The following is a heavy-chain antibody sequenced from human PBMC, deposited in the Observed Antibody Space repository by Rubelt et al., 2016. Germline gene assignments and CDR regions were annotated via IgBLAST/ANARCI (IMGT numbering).Heavy chain of an antibody. V-gene: IGHV4-34*01. Sequence: QVQLQQWGAGLLKPSETLSLTCAVYGGSFSGYYWSWIRQPPGKGLEWIGENNHSGSTNYNPSLKSRVTISVDTSKNQFSLKLSSVTAADTAVYYCARGKEGLGVTMMDYWGQGTLVTVSS. D-gene: IGHD3-22*01. CDR3: ARGKEGLGVTMMDY. CDR2: NNHSGST. CDR1: GGSFSGYY. J-gene: IGHJ4*02.